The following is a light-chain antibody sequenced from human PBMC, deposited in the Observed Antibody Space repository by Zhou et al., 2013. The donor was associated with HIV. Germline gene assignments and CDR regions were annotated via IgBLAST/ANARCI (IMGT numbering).Light chain of an antibody. V-gene: IGKV1-12*01. CDR2: DAS. J-gene: IGKJ1*01. CDR3: QQAHSFPPA. Sequence: DIQMTQSPSTLSASVGDRVTITCRASQNLGHFLAWYQQKPGKVPKLIIYDASSLQDGVPSRFSASGSGTDFTLIISDLQSEDSATYYCQQAHSFPPAFGQGTKV. CDR1: QNLGHF.